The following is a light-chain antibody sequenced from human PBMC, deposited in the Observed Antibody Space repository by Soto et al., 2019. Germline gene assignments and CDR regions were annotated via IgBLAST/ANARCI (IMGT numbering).Light chain of an antibody. CDR2: GAS. CDR3: QQYGSSPL. CDR1: QSVSSSY. V-gene: IGKV3-20*01. J-gene: IGKJ2*01. Sequence: EIVLTQSPGTLSLSPGERATLSCRASQSVSSSYLAWYQQKPGQAPRLLIYGASSRATGIPDRFSGSVSGTDFTVTISRLESDDFAVYYCQQYGSSPLFGQGTKLDIK.